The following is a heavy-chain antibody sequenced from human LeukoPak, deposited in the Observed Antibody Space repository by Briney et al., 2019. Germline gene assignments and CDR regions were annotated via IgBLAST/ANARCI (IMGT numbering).Heavy chain of an antibody. CDR1: GDSVSSNTAA. V-gene: IGHV6-1*01. D-gene: IGHD2-15*01. CDR3: ARDGWPAFDY. J-gene: IGHJ4*02. CDR2: TYYRSKWYN. Sequence: SQTLSLTCAISGDSVSSNTAAWNWIRQSPSGGLEWLGRTYYRSKWYNDYAGSVKSRITINPDTSKNQFYLQLNSVTPEDTAVYFCARDGWPAFDYWGQGTLVTVSS.